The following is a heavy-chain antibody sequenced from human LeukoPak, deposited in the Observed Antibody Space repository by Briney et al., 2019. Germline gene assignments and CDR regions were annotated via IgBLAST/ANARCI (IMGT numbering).Heavy chain of an antibody. J-gene: IGHJ6*02. CDR1: GFTFSSYA. CDR2: INHSGST. V-gene: IGHV4-34*01. Sequence: GSLRLSCAASGFTFSSYAMSWVRQPPGKGLEWIGEINHSGSTNYIPSLKSRVTISVDTSKNQFSLKLSSVTAADTAVYYCARGGSRPYYYYGMDVWGQGTTVTVSS. CDR3: ARGGSRPYYYYGMDV.